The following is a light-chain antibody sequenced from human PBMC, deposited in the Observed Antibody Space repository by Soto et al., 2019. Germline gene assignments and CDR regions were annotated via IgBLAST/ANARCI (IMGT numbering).Light chain of an antibody. V-gene: IGLV2-14*01. CDR3: CSYTSGSSLVV. Sequence: QSALTQPASVSGSPGQSITISCTGTSSDVGGYNYVSWYQQHPGKAPKLMIYEVSNRPSGVSNRFSGSKSGNTASLTISGLQAEDEGNYYCCSYTSGSSLVVFGGGTKLTVL. CDR1: SSDVGGYNY. CDR2: EVS. J-gene: IGLJ2*01.